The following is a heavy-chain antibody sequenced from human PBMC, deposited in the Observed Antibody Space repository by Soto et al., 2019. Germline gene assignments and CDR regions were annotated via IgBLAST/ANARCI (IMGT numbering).Heavy chain of an antibody. V-gene: IGHV3-23*01. J-gene: IGHJ6*02. CDR3: AKGLRFLEWLLGYGMDV. CDR2: ISGSGGST. D-gene: IGHD3-3*01. CDR1: GFTFSSYA. Sequence: GGSLRLSCAASGFTFSSYAMSWVRQAPGKGLEWVSAISGSGGSTYYADSVKGRFTISRDNSKNTLYLQMNSLRAEDTAVYYCAKGLRFLEWLLGYGMDVWGQGTTVTVSS.